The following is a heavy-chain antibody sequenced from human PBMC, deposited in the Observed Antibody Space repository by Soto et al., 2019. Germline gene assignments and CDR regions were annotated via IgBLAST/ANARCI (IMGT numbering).Heavy chain of an antibody. Sequence: QLQLQESGSGLVKPSQTLSLTCAVSGGSISSGGYSWSWIRQPPGKGLEWIGYISHSGSTYYNPSLQSRVTLSADRSKNQFSLQLSSVTAADTAVYYCARWFDPWGQGTLVTVSS. CDR3: ARWFDP. V-gene: IGHV4-30-2*01. CDR1: GGSISSGGYS. CDR2: ISHSGST. J-gene: IGHJ5*02.